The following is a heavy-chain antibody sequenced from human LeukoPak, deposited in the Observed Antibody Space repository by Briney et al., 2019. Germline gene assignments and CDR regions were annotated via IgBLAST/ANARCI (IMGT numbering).Heavy chain of an antibody. CDR3: ARRSTYGFFDY. V-gene: IGHV4-59*08. CDR1: GGSVSSDY. D-gene: IGHD4-17*01. J-gene: IGHJ4*02. CDR2: IHNNGNT. Sequence: SETLSLTCTVSGGSVSSDYWNWIRQPPGKGLEWIGYIHNNGNTNDNPSLKSRVTISMDASKNQFSLRLSSVTAADTALYYCARRSTYGFFDYWGQGTLVSVSS.